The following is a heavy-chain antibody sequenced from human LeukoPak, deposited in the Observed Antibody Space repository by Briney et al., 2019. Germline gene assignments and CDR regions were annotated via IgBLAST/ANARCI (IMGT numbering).Heavy chain of an antibody. CDR2: ISYDGSNK. V-gene: IGHV3-30*18. J-gene: IGHJ1*01. CDR1: GFTFSSYG. D-gene: IGHD6-13*01. Sequence: GGPLRLSCAASGFTFSSYGMHWVRQAPGKGLEWVAVISYDGSNKYYADSVKGRFTISRDNSKNTLYLQMNSLRAEDTAVYYCAKDGSRRKYSSAEYFQHWGQGTLVTVSS. CDR3: AKDGSRRKYSSAEYFQH.